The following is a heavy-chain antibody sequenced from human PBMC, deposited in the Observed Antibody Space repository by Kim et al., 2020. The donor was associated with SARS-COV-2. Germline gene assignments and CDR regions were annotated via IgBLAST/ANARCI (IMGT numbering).Heavy chain of an antibody. CDR2: IKQDGSEK. CDR1: GFTFSSYW. Sequence: GGSLRLSCAASGFTFSSYWMSWVRQAPGKGLEWVANIKQDGSEKYYVDSVKGRFTISRDNAKNSLYLRMNSLRAEDTAVYYCARDSMTTVNRYYYYGMDVWGQGTTVTVSS. J-gene: IGHJ6*02. V-gene: IGHV3-7*03. CDR3: ARDSMTTVNRYYYYGMDV. D-gene: IGHD4-4*01.